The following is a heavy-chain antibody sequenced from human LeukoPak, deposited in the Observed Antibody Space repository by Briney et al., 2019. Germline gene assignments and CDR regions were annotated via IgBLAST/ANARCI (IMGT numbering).Heavy chain of an antibody. CDR1: GYTFSSYA. CDR2: INTNTGNP. Sequence: ASVKVSCKASGYTFSSYAMNWVRQAPGQGLEWMGWINTNTGNPTYAQGFTGRFVFSLDTSVSTAYLQISSLQAEETAVYYCARSTNDGDYLGVGFDYWGQGNLVTVSS. V-gene: IGHV7-4-1*02. D-gene: IGHD4-17*01. CDR3: ARSTNDGDYLGVGFDY. J-gene: IGHJ4*02.